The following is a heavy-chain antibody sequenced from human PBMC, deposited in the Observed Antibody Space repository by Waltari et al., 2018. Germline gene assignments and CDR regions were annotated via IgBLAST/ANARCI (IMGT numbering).Heavy chain of an antibody. J-gene: IGHJ4*02. CDR2: ISWDGYNT. D-gene: IGHD3-3*01. Sequence: EVYLVESGGVVVQPGGSLRLVCDASGFPFDHYTMHWVRQAQGKGPKWVSLISWDGYNTYNADSVTGRFTISRYNSRKSLYLQMNGLRTDDSGLYYCAKDGTSFGSSNSFSFDKWGQGTLLTVSS. CDR1: GFPFDHYT. V-gene: IGHV3-43*01. CDR3: AKDGTSFGSSNSFSFDK.